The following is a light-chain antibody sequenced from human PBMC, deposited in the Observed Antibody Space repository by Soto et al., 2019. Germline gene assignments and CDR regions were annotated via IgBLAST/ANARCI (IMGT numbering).Light chain of an antibody. CDR2: DVS. J-gene: IGLJ1*01. V-gene: IGLV2-11*01. CDR3: CSYAGSLHV. CDR1: SSDVGGYNY. Sequence: QSALTQPRSVSGSPGQSVTISCTGTSSDVGGYNYVSWYQQHPGKAPKLMIYDVSKRPSGVPDRFSGSKSGNTASLTISGLQAEDEADYYCCSYAGSLHVFGTGTKLTVL.